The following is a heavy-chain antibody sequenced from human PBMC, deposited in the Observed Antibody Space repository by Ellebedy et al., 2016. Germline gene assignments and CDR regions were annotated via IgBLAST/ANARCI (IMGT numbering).Heavy chain of an antibody. CDR1: GFIFSTYS. V-gene: IGHV3-48*01. D-gene: IGHD3-10*01. CDR3: ARVMVRGVWDVGAFDI. Sequence: GESLKISCAASGFIFSTYSMNWVRQAPGKGLEWVSYISSSSSSFFYADSVKGRFTISRDNARNSMSLQMNSLRVEDTAVYYCARVMVRGVWDVGAFDIWGQGTMVTVSS. CDR2: ISSSSSSF. J-gene: IGHJ3*02.